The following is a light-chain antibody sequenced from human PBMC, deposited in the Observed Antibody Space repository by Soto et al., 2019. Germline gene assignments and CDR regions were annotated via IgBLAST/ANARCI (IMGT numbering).Light chain of an antibody. CDR1: SSDVGGYNY. CDR2: DVS. Sequence: QSALTQPASVSGSPGQSITISCTGTSSDVGGYNYVSWYQQHPGKAPKLMIYDVSNRPSGLSNRLSGSKSGNTASLTISGLQAEDEAEYYCSSYTSSSTYVYATGTKVTVL. CDR3: SSYTSSSTYV. J-gene: IGLJ1*01. V-gene: IGLV2-14*01.